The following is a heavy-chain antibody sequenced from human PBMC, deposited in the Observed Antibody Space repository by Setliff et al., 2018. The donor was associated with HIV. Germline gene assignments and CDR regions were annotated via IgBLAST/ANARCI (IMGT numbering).Heavy chain of an antibody. Sequence: ASVKVSCQVSGYTLPKLSIHWVRQAPGKGLEWMGGFDPEKGETVYAQKLQGRVTMTDDTSTDTAYMELSSLRSEDTAVYFCWSGEPVGPFDIWGQGTRVTVSS. CDR2: FDPEKGET. D-gene: IGHD3-10*01. J-gene: IGHJ3*02. V-gene: IGHV1-24*01. CDR1: GYTLPKLS. CDR3: WSGEPVGPFDI.